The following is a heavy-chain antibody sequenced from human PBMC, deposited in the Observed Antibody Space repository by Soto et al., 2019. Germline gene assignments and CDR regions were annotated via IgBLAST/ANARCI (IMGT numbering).Heavy chain of an antibody. D-gene: IGHD2-2*02. CDR1: GGSVNGYY. J-gene: IGHJ5*02. Sequence: PSETLSLTCAVYGGSVNGYYWNWIRQPPGKGLEWIGEINHTGGTHYNPSLKSRVTMSVDTSKSQFSLRLSSVTAADTAMYYCARHCSSTSCYNSWFDPWGQGTLVTVSS. V-gene: IGHV4-34*10. CDR2: INHTGGT. CDR3: ARHCSSTSCYNSWFDP.